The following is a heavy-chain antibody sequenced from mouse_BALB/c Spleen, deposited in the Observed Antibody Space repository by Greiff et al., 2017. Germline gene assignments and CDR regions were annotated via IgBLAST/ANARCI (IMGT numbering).Heavy chain of an antibody. CDR1: GFNIKDTY. CDR2: IDPANGNT. CDR3: AYYYGSSHYFYAMDY. Sequence: EVKLMESGAELVKPGASVKLSCTASGFNIKDTYMHWVKQRPEQGLEWIGRIDPANGNTKYDPKFQGKATITADTSSNTAYLQLRSLTSKDTAVSYGAYYYGSSHYFYAMDYWGQGTSVTVSS. D-gene: IGHD1-1*01. V-gene: IGHV14-3*02. J-gene: IGHJ4*01.